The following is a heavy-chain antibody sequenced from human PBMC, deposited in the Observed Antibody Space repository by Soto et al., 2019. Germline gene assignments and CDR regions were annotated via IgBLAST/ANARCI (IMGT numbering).Heavy chain of an antibody. J-gene: IGHJ4*02. Sequence: QVQLMQSGAEVKKPGASVKVSCNASGDTFTDYYIDWLRQDPGQGLAWMGTVTPSCGNTPYAQHFLGRVTMTRDTSTSTLYIELTSLTSDDTAIYYCARGRHVVVVTAALDYWCQGTLVTVSS. CDR1: GDTFTDYY. CDR2: VTPSCGNT. D-gene: IGHD2-21*02. V-gene: IGHV1-46*01. CDR3: ARGRHVVVVTAALDY.